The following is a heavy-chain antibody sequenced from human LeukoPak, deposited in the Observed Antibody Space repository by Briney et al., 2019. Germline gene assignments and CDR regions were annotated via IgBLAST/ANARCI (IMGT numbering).Heavy chain of an antibody. J-gene: IGHJ6*04. Sequence: ASVKVSCKASGGTFSSYAISWVRQAPGQGLEWMGGIIPIFGTANYAQKFQGRVTITADESTSTAYMELSSLRSEDTAVYYCARDLDDYVWGSYRPRMDVWGKGTTVTVSS. CDR1: GGTFSSYA. CDR3: ARDLDDYVWGSYRPRMDV. CDR2: IIPIFGTA. V-gene: IGHV1-69*13. D-gene: IGHD3-16*02.